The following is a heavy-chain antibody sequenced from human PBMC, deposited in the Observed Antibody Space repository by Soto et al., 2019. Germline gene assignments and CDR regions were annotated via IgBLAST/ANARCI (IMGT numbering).Heavy chain of an antibody. J-gene: IGHJ4*02. D-gene: IGHD3-22*01. CDR3: ARPRSSGYAGEFDY. V-gene: IGHV4-59*01. CDR2: IYYSGST. Sequence: PSETLSLTYTVSGGSISSYYWSWIRQPPGKGLEWIGYIYYSGSTNYNPSLKSRVTISVDTSQNQFSLMLTSVTAADTAVYYCARPRSSGYAGEFDYWGQGTLVTVSS. CDR1: GGSISSYY.